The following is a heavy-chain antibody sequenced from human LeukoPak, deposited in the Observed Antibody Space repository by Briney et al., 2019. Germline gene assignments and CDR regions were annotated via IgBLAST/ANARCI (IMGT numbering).Heavy chain of an antibody. V-gene: IGHV4-59*01. CDR2: IYYSGST. CDR3: ARDNWNYGSSMDV. CDR1: GGSISSYY. Sequence: SETLSLTCTVTGGSISSYYWSWIRQPPGKGLEWIGYIYYSGSTNYNPSLKSRVTISVDTSKNQFSLKLSSVTAADTAVYYCARDNWNYGSSMDVWGQGTTVTVSS. D-gene: IGHD1-7*01. J-gene: IGHJ6*02.